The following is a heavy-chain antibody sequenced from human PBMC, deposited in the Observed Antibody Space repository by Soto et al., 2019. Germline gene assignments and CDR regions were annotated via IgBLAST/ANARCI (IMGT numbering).Heavy chain of an antibody. CDR2: ISAYNGNK. D-gene: IGHD6-13*01. CDR1: GYSFTSYG. J-gene: IGHJ4*02. V-gene: IGHV1-18*01. Sequence: QVQLVQSGAEVKKPGASVKVSCKASGYSFTSYGISWVRQATGQGLEWMGWISAYNGNKKYAQKPQGRVTMTTDTSTSTGYMALRSLRSDDTTVYYCARDLGQQLVDYWGQGTLVPVSS. CDR3: ARDLGQQLVDY.